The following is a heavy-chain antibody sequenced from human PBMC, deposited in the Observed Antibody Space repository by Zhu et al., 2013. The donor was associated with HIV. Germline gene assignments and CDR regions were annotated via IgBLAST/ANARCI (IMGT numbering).Heavy chain of an antibody. CDR2: IIPIFGTA. CDR1: GGTFSSYA. D-gene: IGHD3-9*01. J-gene: IGHJ3*02. CDR3: ARDNWLRDILTGYYKDDAFDI. Sequence: QVQLVQSGAEVKKPGSSVKVSCKASGGTFSSYAISWVRQAPGQGLEWMGGIIPIFGTANYAQKFQGRVTITADESTSTAYMELSSLRSEDTAVYYCARDNWLRDILTGYYKDDAFDIWGQGTMVTVSS. V-gene: IGHV1-69*01.